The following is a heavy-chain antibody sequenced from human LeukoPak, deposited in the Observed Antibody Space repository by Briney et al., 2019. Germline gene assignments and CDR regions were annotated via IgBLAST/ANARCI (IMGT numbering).Heavy chain of an antibody. CDR2: IYYSGST. CDR3: ARKGVSDLYYFDS. D-gene: IGHD3-16*01. Sequence: LETLSLTCTVSGGSISSYYWSWIRQPPGKGLEWMGNIYYSGSTNYNSSLKSRITISVDTSKNQISLKLRSVTAADTAVYYCARKGVSDLYYFDSWGQGALVTGSS. J-gene: IGHJ4*02. V-gene: IGHV4-59*08. CDR1: GGSISSYY.